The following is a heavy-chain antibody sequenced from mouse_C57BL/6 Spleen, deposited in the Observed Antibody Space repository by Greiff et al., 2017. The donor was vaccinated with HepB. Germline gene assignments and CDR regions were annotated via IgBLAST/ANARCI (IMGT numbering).Heavy chain of an antibody. Sequence: QVQLQQSGAELVKPGASVKISCKASGYAFSSYWMNWVKQRPGKGLEWIGQIYPGDGDTNYNGKFKGKATLTADKSSSTAYMQLSSLTSEDSAVYICARSFITTYYAMDYWGQGTSVTVSS. V-gene: IGHV1-80*01. J-gene: IGHJ4*01. CDR1: GYAFSSYW. CDR3: ARSFITTYYAMDY. D-gene: IGHD1-1*01. CDR2: IYPGDGDT.